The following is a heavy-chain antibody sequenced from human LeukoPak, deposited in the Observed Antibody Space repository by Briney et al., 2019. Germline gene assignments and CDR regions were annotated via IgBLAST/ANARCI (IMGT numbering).Heavy chain of an antibody. CDR1: GFTFSSYA. V-gene: IGHV3-64*01. Sequence: TGGSLRLSCAASGFTFSSYAMHWVRQAPGKGLEYVSAISSNGSSTYYANSVKGRFTISRDNSKNTLYLQTGSLRAEDMAVYYCARVGCSSTSCPYYYYYMDVWGKGTTVTVSS. CDR3: ARVGCSSTSCPYYYYYMDV. CDR2: ISSNGSST. D-gene: IGHD2-2*01. J-gene: IGHJ6*03.